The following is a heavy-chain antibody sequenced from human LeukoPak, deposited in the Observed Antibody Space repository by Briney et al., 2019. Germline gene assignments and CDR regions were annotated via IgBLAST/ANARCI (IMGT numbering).Heavy chain of an antibody. V-gene: IGHV3-30*18. D-gene: IGHD1-20*01. CDR1: GFTFTSYN. CDR3: VKETSLTGAGDC. J-gene: IGHJ4*02. Sequence: GGSLRLSCAASGFTFTSYNFHWVRQAPGKGLQWVGMISYDGNKKYEDSVKGRITISRENSRNTLYLQMNNLRADDTAVYFCVKETSLTGAGDCWGQGILVTVSS. CDR2: ISYDGNKK.